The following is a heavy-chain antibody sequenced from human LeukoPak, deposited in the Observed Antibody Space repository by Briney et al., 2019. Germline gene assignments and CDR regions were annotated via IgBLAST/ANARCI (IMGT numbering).Heavy chain of an antibody. CDR2: IWYDGSNK. Sequence: GESLRLSCAASGFTFSSYGMHWVRQAPGKGLEWVAVIWYDGSNKYYADSVKGRFTISRDNSKNTLYLQMNSLRAEDTAVYYCARDSVLWFGELLNYYYYGMDVWGQGTTVTVSS. D-gene: IGHD3-10*01. J-gene: IGHJ6*02. V-gene: IGHV3-33*01. CDR3: ARDSVLWFGELLNYYYYGMDV. CDR1: GFTFSSYG.